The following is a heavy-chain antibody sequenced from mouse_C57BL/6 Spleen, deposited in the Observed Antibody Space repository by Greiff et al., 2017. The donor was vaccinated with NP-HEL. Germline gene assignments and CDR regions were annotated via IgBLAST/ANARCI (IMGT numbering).Heavy chain of an antibody. J-gene: IGHJ4*01. CDR1: GFTFSSYA. CDR2: ISDGGSYT. CDR3: ARDRMITTGNYYAMDY. D-gene: IGHD2-4*01. Sequence: EVMLVESGGGLVKPGGSLKLSCAASGFTFSSYAMSWVRQTPEKRLEWVATISDGGSYTYYPDNVKGRFTISRDNAKNNLYLQMSHLKSEDTAMYYCARDRMITTGNYYAMDYWGQGTSVTVSS. V-gene: IGHV5-4*01.